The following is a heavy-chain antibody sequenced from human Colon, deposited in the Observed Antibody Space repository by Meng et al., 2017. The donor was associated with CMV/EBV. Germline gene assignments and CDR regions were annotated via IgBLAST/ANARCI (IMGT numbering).Heavy chain of an antibody. D-gene: IGHD2-2*02. CDR2: MNTNSGNT. V-gene: IGHV1-8*01. CDR1: GDTFTSYE. CDR3: ARVPAAIGPLSYQHLNYGMDV. Sequence: ASVQVSCRASGDTFTSYEINWVRQATGQGREWMGWMNTNSGNTGYAQKFQGRVTMTRNTATSTAYMELSSLRTEDTAVYDCARVPAAIGPLSYQHLNYGMDVWGQGTTVTVSS. J-gene: IGHJ6*02.